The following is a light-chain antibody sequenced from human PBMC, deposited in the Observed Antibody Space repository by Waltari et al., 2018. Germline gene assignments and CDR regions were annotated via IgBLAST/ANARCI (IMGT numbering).Light chain of an antibody. J-gene: IGKJ2*01. V-gene: IGKV3-11*01. CDR3: QLRGHWPMYT. CDR1: QSISSQ. Sequence: IVLTQSPATLSLSPGDRATLSCTASQSISSQLAWYQQRPGQAPRILIYDASNRAAGIPARFSCSGSGSDFSLTISSLEPEDFVVYYCQLRGHWPMYTFGQGTKREIK. CDR2: DAS.